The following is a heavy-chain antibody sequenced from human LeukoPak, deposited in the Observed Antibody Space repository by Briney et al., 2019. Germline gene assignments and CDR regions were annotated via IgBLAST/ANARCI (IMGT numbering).Heavy chain of an antibody. CDR1: AGTFTSYD. J-gene: IGHJ4*02. Sequence: ASVKVSCQASAGTFTSYDISWVRQAPGQGLEWMGRIIPILGIANYTQKFPGRVTITADTSTSTAYMEPSSLRCEDTAVYYCARDDNIVATTPFDYWGQGTLVTVSS. D-gene: IGHD5-12*01. V-gene: IGHV1-69*04. CDR2: IIPILGIA. CDR3: ARDDNIVATTPFDY.